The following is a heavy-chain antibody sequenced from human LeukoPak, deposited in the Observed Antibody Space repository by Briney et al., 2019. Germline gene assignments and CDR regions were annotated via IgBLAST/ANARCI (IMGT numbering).Heavy chain of an antibody. CDR2: ISGSGGST. J-gene: IGHJ3*02. D-gene: IGHD3-22*01. Sequence: QPGGSLRLSCAASGFTFSTYAMHWVRQAPGKGLEWVSAISGSGGSTYYADSVKGRFTISRDNSKNTLYLQMNSLRAEDTAVYYCGKFAHDVYYYDSSGYYLDAFDIWGQGTMVTVSS. CDR1: GFTFSTYA. V-gene: IGHV3-23*01. CDR3: GKFAHDVYYYDSSGYYLDAFDI.